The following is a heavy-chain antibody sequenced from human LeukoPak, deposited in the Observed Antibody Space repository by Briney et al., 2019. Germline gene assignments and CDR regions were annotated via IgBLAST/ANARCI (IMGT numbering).Heavy chain of an antibody. CDR2: ITGSSSYI. CDR1: GFTFSTYY. CDR3: AGGFSSSPYFDY. D-gene: IGHD6-6*01. J-gene: IGHJ4*02. V-gene: IGHV3-21*01. Sequence: PGGSLRLSCAASGFTFSTYYMNWVRQAPGKGLEWVSFITGSSSYIYYTDSVKGRFTISRDNAKNSLFLQMNSLRDEDTAVYYRAGGFSSSPYFDYCGQGTLVTVSS.